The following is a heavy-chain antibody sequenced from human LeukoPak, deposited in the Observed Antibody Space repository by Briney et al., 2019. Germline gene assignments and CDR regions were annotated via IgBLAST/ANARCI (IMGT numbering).Heavy chain of an antibody. CDR3: ARDRGGSYPIDY. J-gene: IGHJ4*02. CDR1: GNIFTSYY. D-gene: IGHD1-26*01. CDR2: INPSGGST. V-gene: IGHV1-46*01. Sequence: ASVKVSCKASGNIFTSYYMHWVRQAPGQGLEWMGIINPSGGSTTYAQKFQGRVTMTRDMSTSTVYMELSSLRSEDTAVYYCARDRGGSYPIDYWGQGTLVTVSS.